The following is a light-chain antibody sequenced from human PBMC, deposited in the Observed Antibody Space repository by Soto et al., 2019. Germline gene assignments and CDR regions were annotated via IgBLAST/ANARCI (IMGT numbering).Light chain of an antibody. CDR1: EDISTW. Sequence: DIQMTQSPSSVSASVGDRVTIACRSSEDISTWLAWYQQKPGKAPKLLIYAASSLQSGVPSRFSGSGSGTDFTLTISSLQPEDFATYYCQQSYSTPPTFGQGTKVDIK. CDR2: AAS. J-gene: IGKJ1*01. CDR3: QQSYSTPPT. V-gene: IGKV1-12*01.